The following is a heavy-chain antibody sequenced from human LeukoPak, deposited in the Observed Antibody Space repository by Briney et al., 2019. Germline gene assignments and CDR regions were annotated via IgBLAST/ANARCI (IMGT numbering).Heavy chain of an antibody. Sequence: GGSLRLSCAASGFTVSSNHMSWVRQAPGKGLEWVSVIYSGGSTYYADSVKGRFAISRDNSKNTLYLQMNSLRAEDTAVYYCARYCGGDCYGMDVWGQGTTVTVSS. CDR3: ARYCGGDCYGMDV. CDR2: IYSGGST. CDR1: GFTVSSNH. V-gene: IGHV3-53*01. D-gene: IGHD2-21*01. J-gene: IGHJ6*02.